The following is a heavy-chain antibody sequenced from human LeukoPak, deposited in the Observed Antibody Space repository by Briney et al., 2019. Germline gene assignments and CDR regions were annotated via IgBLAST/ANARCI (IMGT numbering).Heavy chain of an antibody. CDR3: ARDLGYSYGYYFDY. V-gene: IGHV4-61*02. CDR2: IYTSGST. D-gene: IGHD5-18*01. Sequence: TLSLTCTVSGGSTSSGSYYWSWIRQPAGKGLEWIGRIYTSGSTNYNPSLKSRVTISVDTSKNQFSLKLSSVTAADTAVYYCARDLGYSYGYYFDYWGQGTLVTVSS. J-gene: IGHJ4*02. CDR1: GGSTSSGSYY.